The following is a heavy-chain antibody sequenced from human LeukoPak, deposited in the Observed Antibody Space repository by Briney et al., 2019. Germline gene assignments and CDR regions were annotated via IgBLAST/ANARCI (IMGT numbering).Heavy chain of an antibody. V-gene: IGHV3-7*01. D-gene: IGHD6-6*01. J-gene: IGHJ5*02. CDR1: GFTFSNYW. CDR2: IKQDGCEK. CDR3: AGASGRGS. Sequence: TGGSLRLSCAASGFTFSNYWMSWVRQAPGKGLEWVANIKQDGCEKYYVDSVKGRFTISRDNAKNSLYLQMNSLRVEDTAVYYCAGASGRGSWGQGTLVTVSS.